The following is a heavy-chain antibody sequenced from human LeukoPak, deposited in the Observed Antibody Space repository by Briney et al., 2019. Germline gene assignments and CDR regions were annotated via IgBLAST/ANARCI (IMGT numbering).Heavy chain of an antibody. Sequence: ASVKVSYKASGYTFTTYDINWVRQAPGQGLEWMGWMSPNSDDTGFAQKFQGRVTMTRNTSISTAYMELSSLRSEDTAVYYCARGRYSRYYGLDVWGQGTTVTVSS. CDR3: ARGRYSRYYGLDV. CDR2: MSPNSDDT. D-gene: IGHD6-13*01. V-gene: IGHV1-8*01. J-gene: IGHJ6*02. CDR1: GYTFTTYD.